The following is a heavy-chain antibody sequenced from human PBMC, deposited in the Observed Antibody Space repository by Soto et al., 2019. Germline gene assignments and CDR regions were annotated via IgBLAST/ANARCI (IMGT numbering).Heavy chain of an antibody. CDR3: ARIPGITTFRRDY. V-gene: IGHV4-39*01. Sequence: QLQLQESGPGRVKPSENFSLTCSVSGGSISSPSYYWGWIRQPPGKGLEWIGSIYYSGNTYYNPTLKSRVTIFVDTSRNQFSLKVNSVTAAATDVYFCARIPGITTFRRDYWGQGTLVTVSS. J-gene: IGHJ4*02. D-gene: IGHD1-1*01. CDR1: GGSISSPSYY. CDR2: IYYSGNT.